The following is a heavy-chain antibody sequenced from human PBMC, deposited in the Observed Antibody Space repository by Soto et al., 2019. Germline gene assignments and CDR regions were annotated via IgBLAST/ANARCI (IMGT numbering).Heavy chain of an antibody. CDR1: GGSISSGGYY. D-gene: IGHD2-15*01. Sequence: QVQLQESGPGLVKPSQTLSLTCTVSGGSISSGGYYWSWIRQHLGKGLEWIGYIYYSGSTYYNPSLKSRVTISVDTSKNQFSLKLSSVTAADTAVYYCARRLYCSGGSCYHPLYYFDYWGQGTLVTVSS. CDR3: ARRLYCSGGSCYHPLYYFDY. V-gene: IGHV4-31*03. CDR2: IYYSGST. J-gene: IGHJ4*02.